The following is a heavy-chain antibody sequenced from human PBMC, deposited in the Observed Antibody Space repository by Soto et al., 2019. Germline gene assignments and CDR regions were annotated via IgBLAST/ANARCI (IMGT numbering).Heavy chain of an antibody. D-gene: IGHD6-19*01. J-gene: IGHJ5*02. CDR3: AKDLRPRMYSSGPNWFDP. V-gene: IGHV3-53*01. Sequence: PGGSLRLSCAASGFTVSSNYMNWVRQAPGRGLEWVSIIYSGGRAYYADSVKGRFTISRDNSKNTLYLQMNSLRAEDTAVYYCAKDLRPRMYSSGPNWFDPWGQGTLVTVSS. CDR2: IYSGGRA. CDR1: GFTVSSNY.